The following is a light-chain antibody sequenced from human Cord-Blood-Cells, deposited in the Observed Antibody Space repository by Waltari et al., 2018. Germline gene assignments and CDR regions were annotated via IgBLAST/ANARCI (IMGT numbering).Light chain of an antibody. CDR2: GAS. J-gene: IGKJ4*01. CDR1: QSVSSN. Sequence: EIVMTQSPATLSVSPGERATISYRASQSVSSNLAWYQQKPGQAPRLLIYGASTRATGIPARFSGSGSGTEFTLTISSLQSEDFAVYYCQQYNNWLTFGGGTKVEIK. CDR3: QQYNNWLT. V-gene: IGKV3-15*01.